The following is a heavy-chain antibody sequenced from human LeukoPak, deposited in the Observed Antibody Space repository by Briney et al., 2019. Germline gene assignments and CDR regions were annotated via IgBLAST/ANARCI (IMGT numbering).Heavy chain of an antibody. CDR2: IYYSGST. CDR1: GGSFSSYY. Sequence: SETLSLTCAVYGGSFSSYYWSWIRQPPGKGLEWIGYIYYSGSTKYNPSLKSRVTISVDTSKNQFSLKLSSVTAADTAVYYCGSGSYYFDYWGQGTLVTVST. D-gene: IGHD3-10*01. V-gene: IGHV4-59*08. CDR3: GSGSYYFDY. J-gene: IGHJ4*02.